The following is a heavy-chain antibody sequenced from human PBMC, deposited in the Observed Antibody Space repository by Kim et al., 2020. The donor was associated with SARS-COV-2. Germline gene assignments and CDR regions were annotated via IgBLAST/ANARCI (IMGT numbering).Heavy chain of an antibody. V-gene: IGHV3-30*04. Sequence: GGSLRLSCAASGFTFSTYAMHWVRQAPGKGLEWVAYISFDGSKKFYADSVKGRFTISRDNSNNTLYLQMNSLGAEDTAVYYCARDMIASWCQGTLVIVSS. CDR3: ARDMIAS. D-gene: IGHD3-16*01. J-gene: IGHJ4*02. CDR2: ISFDGSKK. CDR1: GFTFSTYA.